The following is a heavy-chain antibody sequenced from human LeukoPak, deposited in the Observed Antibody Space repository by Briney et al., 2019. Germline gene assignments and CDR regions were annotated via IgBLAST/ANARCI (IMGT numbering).Heavy chain of an antibody. CDR1: GFLVSSKY. J-gene: IGHJ6*02. Sequence: GGSLRLSCAASGFLVSSKYMSWVRQAPGKGLEWVSVISGSGGTTYYADSVKGRFTISRDNSKSTLYLQMNSLRAEDTAVYYCAKDTSGSTSYSYHYGMDVWGQGTTVTVSS. CDR3: AKDTSGSTSYSYHYGMDV. CDR2: ISGSGGTT. V-gene: IGHV3-23*01. D-gene: IGHD1-26*01.